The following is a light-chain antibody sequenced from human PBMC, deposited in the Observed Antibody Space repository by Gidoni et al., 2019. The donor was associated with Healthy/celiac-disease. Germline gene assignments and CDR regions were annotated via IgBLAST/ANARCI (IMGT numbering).Light chain of an antibody. J-gene: IGLJ1*01. CDR2: GNS. Sequence: QSVLTQPPSVSGAPGQRVTISCTGSSSNIGAGYDVHWYQQLPGTAPKLLIYGNSNRPSGVPDRFSGSKSEDEADYYCQSYDSSLSGSTVFGTGTKVTVL. V-gene: IGLV1-40*01. CDR3: QSYDSSLSGSTV. CDR1: SSNIGAGYD.